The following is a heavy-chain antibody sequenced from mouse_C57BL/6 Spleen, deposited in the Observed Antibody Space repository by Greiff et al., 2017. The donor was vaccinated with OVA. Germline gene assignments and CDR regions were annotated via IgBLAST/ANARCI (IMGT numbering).Heavy chain of an antibody. V-gene: IGHV1-59*01. J-gene: IGHJ2*01. D-gene: IGHD1-1*01. CDR3: ARSEITTVVPYFDY. Sequence: QVQLQQPGAELVRPGTSVKLSCKASGYTFTSYWMHWVKQRPGQGLEWIGVIDPSDSYTNYNQKFKGKATLTVDTSSSTAYMQLSSLTSEDSAVYDCARSEITTVVPYFDYWGQGTTLTVSS. CDR2: IDPSDSYT. CDR1: GYTFTSYW.